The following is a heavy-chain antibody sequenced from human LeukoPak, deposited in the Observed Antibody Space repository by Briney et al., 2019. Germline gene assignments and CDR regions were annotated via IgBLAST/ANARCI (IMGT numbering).Heavy chain of an antibody. J-gene: IGHJ4*02. Sequence: GGSLRLSCAASGFTFSSYWMHWVRQAPGKGLVWVSRINSDGSSTSYADSVKGRFTISRDNTKNTLYLQMNSLRAEDTAVYYCAKDGNYYDSSGYYDNFDYWGQGTLVTVSS. CDR2: INSDGSST. D-gene: IGHD3-22*01. V-gene: IGHV3-74*01. CDR3: AKDGNYYDSSGYYDNFDY. CDR1: GFTFSSYW.